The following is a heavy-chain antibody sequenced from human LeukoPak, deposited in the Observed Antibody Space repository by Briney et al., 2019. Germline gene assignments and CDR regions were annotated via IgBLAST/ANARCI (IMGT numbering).Heavy chain of an antibody. D-gene: IGHD3-10*01. J-gene: IGHJ4*02. V-gene: IGHV4-59*01. CDR2: IYNSGNT. CDR3: AGITMVRGVTD. Sequence: SETLSLTCTSGGSISGFFWSWIRQPPGNGLEWIGYIYNSGNTNYNPSLQSRVTISVDTSKNQFSLKLSSVTAADTAVYYCAGITMVRGVTDWGQGTLVTVSS. CDR1: GGSISGFF.